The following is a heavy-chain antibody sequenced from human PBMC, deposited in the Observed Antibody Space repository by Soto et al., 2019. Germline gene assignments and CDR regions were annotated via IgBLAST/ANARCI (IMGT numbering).Heavy chain of an antibody. J-gene: IGHJ4*02. D-gene: IGHD1-26*01. Sequence: EVQLVESGGGLVQPGGSLRLSCAASGFTFSNYAMHWVRQAPGKGMEYVSTISSSGGSTYYANSVKGRFTSSRDNSKNTLYLQMGSLRAEDMAVYYCASSREGYYFDYWGQGTLVTVSS. CDR1: GFTFSNYA. CDR2: ISSSGGST. CDR3: ASSREGYYFDY. V-gene: IGHV3-64*01.